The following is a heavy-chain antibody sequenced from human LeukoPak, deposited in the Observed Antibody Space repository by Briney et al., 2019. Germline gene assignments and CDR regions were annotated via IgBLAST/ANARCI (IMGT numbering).Heavy chain of an antibody. CDR1: GFTFGPYA. CDR2: INRRGHT. D-gene: IGHD2-21*02. V-gene: IGHV3-43*02. Sequence: GGSLRLSCAASGFTFGPYAMTWVRQSPGKGLEWVSLINRRGHTFYADSVKGRFTISRDNSRNSVFLQMNSLRPEDTALYHCAKEVDCPSDCLFFHSWGQGTLVTVSS. J-gene: IGHJ4*02. CDR3: AKEVDCPSDCLFFHS.